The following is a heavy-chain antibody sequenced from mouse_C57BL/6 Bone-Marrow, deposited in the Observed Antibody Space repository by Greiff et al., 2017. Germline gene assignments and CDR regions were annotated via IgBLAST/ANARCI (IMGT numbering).Heavy chain of an antibody. J-gene: IGHJ4*01. CDR3: AGDGYDVNAMDY. Sequence: EVQLQQSGPVLVKPGASVKMSCKASGYTFTDYYMNWVKQSHGKSLEWIGVINPYTGGTSYNQKFKGKATLTVDKSSTTAYMELNSLTSDDSAVYACAGDGYDVNAMDYWGQVTSVTVSA. D-gene: IGHD2-2*01. V-gene: IGHV1-19*01. CDR2: INPYTGGT. CDR1: GYTFTDYY.